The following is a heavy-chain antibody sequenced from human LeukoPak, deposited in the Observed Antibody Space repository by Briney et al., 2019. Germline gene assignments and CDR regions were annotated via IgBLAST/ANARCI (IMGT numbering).Heavy chain of an antibody. CDR3: ARDEPQDYGMDV. V-gene: IGHV3-33*01. Sequence: LGGSLRLSCAASGFTFSSYGMHWVRQAPGKGLEWVAVIWYDGSNKYYADSVKGRFTISRDNSKNTLYLQMNSLRAEDTAVYYCARDEPQDYGMDVWGQGTTVTVSS. D-gene: IGHD1-14*01. CDR2: IWYDGSNK. J-gene: IGHJ6*02. CDR1: GFTFSSYG.